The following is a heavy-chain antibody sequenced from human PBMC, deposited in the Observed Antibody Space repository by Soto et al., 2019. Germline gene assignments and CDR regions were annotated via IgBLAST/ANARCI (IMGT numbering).Heavy chain of an antibody. CDR3: ASTPTPENVLRFLGWLYYCDY. CDR2: IYYSGST. Sequence: SETLSLTCTVSGGSISSGDYYWSWIRQPPGKGLEWIGYIYYSGSTYYNPSLKSRVTISVDTSKNQFSLKLSSVTAADTAVYYCASTPTPENVLRFLGWLYYCDYWGQGTLVTVSS. J-gene: IGHJ4*02. V-gene: IGHV4-30-4*01. CDR1: GGSISSGDYY. D-gene: IGHD3-3*01.